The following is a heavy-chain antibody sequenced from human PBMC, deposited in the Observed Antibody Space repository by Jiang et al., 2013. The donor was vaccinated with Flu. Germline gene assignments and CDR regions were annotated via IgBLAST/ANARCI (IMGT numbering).Heavy chain of an antibody. CDR2: ISHDGGKK. CDR3: ARALAAAGTVLVDY. J-gene: IGHJ4*02. V-gene: IGHV3-33*05. D-gene: IGHD6-13*01. Sequence: WVAMISHDGGKKYYADSVKGRFTISRDNSKNTLYLQMNSLRAEDTAVYYCARALAAAGTVLVDYWGQGTLVTVSS.